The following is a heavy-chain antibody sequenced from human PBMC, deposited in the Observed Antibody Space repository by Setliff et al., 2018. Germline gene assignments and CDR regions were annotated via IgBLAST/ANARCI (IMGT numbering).Heavy chain of an antibody. V-gene: IGHV4-61*09. Sequence: SETLSLTCTVSGGSISSGSNYWSWIRQPAGRGLEWIGHIDPSGNTNYHPSLKSRVTISGDTSKNQFSLKLTSVTAADTAVYYCARLSHAYYYGSGSYFGFDPWGQGTLVTVSS. CDR1: GGSISSGSNY. D-gene: IGHD3-10*01. CDR3: ARLSHAYYYGSGSYFGFDP. CDR2: IDPSGNT. J-gene: IGHJ5*02.